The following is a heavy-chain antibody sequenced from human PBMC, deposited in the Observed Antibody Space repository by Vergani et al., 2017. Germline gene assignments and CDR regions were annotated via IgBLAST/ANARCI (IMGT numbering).Heavy chain of an antibody. J-gene: IGHJ5*02. CDR1: GCSISSSSYY. V-gene: IGHV4-39*07. CDR3: ARDGDDYGDLRWFDP. D-gene: IGHD4-17*01. CDR2: TYYSGST. Sequence: QLQLQESGPGLVKPSETLSLTCTVSGCSISSSSYYWGWIRQPPGKGLEWIGSTYYSGSTYYNPSLKSRVTISVDTSKNQFSLKLSSVTAADTAVYYCARDGDDYGDLRWFDPWGQGTLVTVSS.